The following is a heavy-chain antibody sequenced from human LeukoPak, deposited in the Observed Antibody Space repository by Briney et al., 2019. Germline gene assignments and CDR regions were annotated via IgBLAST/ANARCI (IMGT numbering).Heavy chain of an antibody. CDR3: AKDQSSGYCFDY. J-gene: IGHJ4*02. CDR1: GFTFSSYA. V-gene: IGHV3-23*01. Sequence: GGFLRLSCAASGFTFSSYAMSWVRQAPGKGLEWVSAISGSGGSTYYADSVKGRFTISRDNSKNTLYLQMNSLRAEDTAVYYCAKDQSSGYCFDYWGQGTLVTVSS. D-gene: IGHD5-12*01. CDR2: ISGSGGST.